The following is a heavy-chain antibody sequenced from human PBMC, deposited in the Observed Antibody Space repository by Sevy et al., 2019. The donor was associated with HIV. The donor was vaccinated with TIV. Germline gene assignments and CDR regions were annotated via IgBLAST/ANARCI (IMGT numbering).Heavy chain of an antibody. Sequence: GGSLRLSCAASGFIFSNYNMNWVRQAPGKGLEWVSSISSSSSYIYYADSVKGRFTISRDNAKNSLYLQMNSLRAEDTAVYYCAGENYYDSTAYRFDYWGQGTLVIVSS. J-gene: IGHJ4*02. CDR2: ISSSSSYI. CDR3: AGENYYDSTAYRFDY. V-gene: IGHV3-21*01. CDR1: GFIFSNYN. D-gene: IGHD3-22*01.